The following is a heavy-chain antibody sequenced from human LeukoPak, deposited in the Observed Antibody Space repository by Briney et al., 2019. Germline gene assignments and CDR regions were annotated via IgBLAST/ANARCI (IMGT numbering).Heavy chain of an antibody. CDR2: ISTSGTHI. D-gene: IGHD2-21*02. CDR3: ARDPVCGGDCFVDY. Sequence: GGSLRLSCAASGFTFSSYSMNWVRQPPGKGLEWVSSISTSGTHIYYSDSVKGRFTISRDNAKNSLYLQMNSLRAEDTALYYCARDPVCGGDCFVDYWGQGTLVTVSS. J-gene: IGHJ4*02. CDR1: GFTFSSYS. V-gene: IGHV3-21*01.